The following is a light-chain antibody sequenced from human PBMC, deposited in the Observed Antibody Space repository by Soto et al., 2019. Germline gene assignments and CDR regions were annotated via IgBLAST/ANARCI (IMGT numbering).Light chain of an antibody. CDR1: SSNIGAGYD. Sequence: QSVLTQPPSVSGAPGQRVTISCTGSSSNIGAGYDVHWYQQLPGTAPKLLIYGNSNRPSGVPDRFSGSKSGTSASLAITGLQAEDEADYYCQSYDSSLSPNWVFGGGTKLPS. J-gene: IGLJ3*02. V-gene: IGLV1-40*01. CDR2: GNS. CDR3: QSYDSSLSPNWV.